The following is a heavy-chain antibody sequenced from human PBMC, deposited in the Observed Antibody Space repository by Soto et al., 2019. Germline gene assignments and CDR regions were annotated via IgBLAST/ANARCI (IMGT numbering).Heavy chain of an antibody. CDR2: INPNSGGT. Sequence: ASVKVSCKASGYTFTGYYMHWVRQAPGQGLEWMGWINPNSGGTNYAQKFQGWVTMTRDTSISTAYMELSRLRSDDTAVYYCARGGIVVVTPSTINWFDPWGQGTLVTAPQ. D-gene: IGHD3-22*01. V-gene: IGHV1-2*04. CDR3: ARGGIVVVTPSTINWFDP. CDR1: GYTFTGYY. J-gene: IGHJ5*02.